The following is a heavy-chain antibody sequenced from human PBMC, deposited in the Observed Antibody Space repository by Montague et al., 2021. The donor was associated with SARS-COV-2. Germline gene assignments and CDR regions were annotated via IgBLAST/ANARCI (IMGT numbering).Heavy chain of an antibody. CDR3: ARVPDYYDSSGYYFDAFDI. D-gene: IGHD3-22*01. Sequence: SETLSLTCAVYGGSFSGYYWSWIRQPPGKGLEWIGEINHSRSINYNPSLKSRVTISVDTSKNQFSLKLSSVTAADTAVYYCARVPDYYDSSGYYFDAFDIWGQGTMVTVSS. CDR1: GGSFSGYY. J-gene: IGHJ3*02. V-gene: IGHV4-34*01. CDR2: INHSRSI.